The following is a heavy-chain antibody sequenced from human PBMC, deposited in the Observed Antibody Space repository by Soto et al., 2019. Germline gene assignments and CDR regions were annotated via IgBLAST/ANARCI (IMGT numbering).Heavy chain of an antibody. V-gene: IGHV4-59*12. Sequence: SETLSLTCTVSGGSISSYYWSWIRQPPGKGLEWIGYIYYSGSTYYNPSLKSRVTISVDTSKNQFSLKLSSVTAADTAVYYCARVNADSSSWYLSHWFDPWGQGTLVTVSS. J-gene: IGHJ5*02. CDR3: ARVNADSSSWYLSHWFDP. CDR2: IYYSGST. CDR1: GGSISSYY. D-gene: IGHD6-13*01.